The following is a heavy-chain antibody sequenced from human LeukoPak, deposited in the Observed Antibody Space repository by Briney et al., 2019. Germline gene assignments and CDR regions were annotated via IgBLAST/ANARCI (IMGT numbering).Heavy chain of an antibody. CDR2: ISYDGSNK. CDR3: ARGYDNWFDP. J-gene: IGHJ5*02. D-gene: IGHD2-15*01. CDR1: GFTFSSYA. Sequence: GGSLRLSCAASGFTFSSYAMHWVRQAPGKGLEWVAVISYDGSNKYYADSVKGRFTISRDNSKNTLYLQMNSLRAEDTAVYYCARGYDNWFDPWGQGTLVTVSS. V-gene: IGHV3-30-3*01.